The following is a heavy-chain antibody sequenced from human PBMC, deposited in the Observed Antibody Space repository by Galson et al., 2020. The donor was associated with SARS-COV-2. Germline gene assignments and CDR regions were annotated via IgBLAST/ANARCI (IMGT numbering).Heavy chain of an antibody. D-gene: IGHD3-16*01. Sequence: GGSLRLSCEASGFTFSSYWMHWVRQAPGRGLVWVSRIHSDGSDTKYADSVKGRFTISRDNPKNTLFLQLNSLRAEDTAVYYCARESAVGGGYYMDVWGKGTTVAVSS. V-gene: IGHV3-74*03. CDR3: ARESAVGGGYYMDV. J-gene: IGHJ6*03. CDR1: GFTFSSYW. CDR2: IHSDGSDT.